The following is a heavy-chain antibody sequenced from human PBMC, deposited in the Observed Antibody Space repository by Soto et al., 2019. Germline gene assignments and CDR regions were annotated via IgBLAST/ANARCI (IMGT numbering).Heavy chain of an antibody. D-gene: IGHD3-10*01. CDR1: GGSISSGGYY. CDR3: ARDGSGSYYPNWFDP. CDR2: IYYSGST. Sequence: PSETLSLTCTVSGGSISSGGYYWSWIRQHPGKGLEWIGYIYYSGSTYYNPSLKSRVTISVDTSKNQFSLKLSSVTAADTAVYYCARDGSGSYYPNWFDPWGQGTLVTVSS. J-gene: IGHJ5*02. V-gene: IGHV4-31*03.